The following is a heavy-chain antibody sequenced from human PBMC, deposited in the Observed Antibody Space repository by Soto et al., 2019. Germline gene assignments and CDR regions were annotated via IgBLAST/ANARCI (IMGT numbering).Heavy chain of an antibody. D-gene: IGHD3-9*01. CDR1: GGSISSGGYY. V-gene: IGHV4-31*03. Sequence: SETLSLTCTVSGGSISSGGYYWSWIRQHPGKGLEWIGYIYYSGSTYYNPSLKSRVTISVDTSKNQFSLKLSSVTAADTAVYYCARADFDWLLSCWFDPWGQGTLVTVSS. CDR3: ARADFDWLLSCWFDP. CDR2: IYYSGST. J-gene: IGHJ5*02.